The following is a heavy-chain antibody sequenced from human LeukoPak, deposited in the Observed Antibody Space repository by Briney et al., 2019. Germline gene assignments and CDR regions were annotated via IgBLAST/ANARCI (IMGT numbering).Heavy chain of an antibody. CDR1: GFTFSSYS. V-gene: IGHV3-48*01. D-gene: IGHD4-17*01. CDR3: ARGEDYGDYLGAFDI. Sequence: PGGSLRLSCAASGFTFSSYSMNWVRQAPGKGLEWVSYISTGSSTIYYADSVKGRFTISRDNAKNSLYLQMNSLRAEDTAVYYCARGEDYGDYLGAFDIWGQGTMVTVSS. CDR2: ISTGSSTI. J-gene: IGHJ3*02.